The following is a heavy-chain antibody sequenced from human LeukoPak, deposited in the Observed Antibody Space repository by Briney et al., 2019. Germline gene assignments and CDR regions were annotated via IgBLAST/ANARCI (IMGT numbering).Heavy chain of an antibody. CDR1: GGSFSGYY. V-gene: IGHV4-34*01. Sequence: SETLSLTCAVYGGSFSGYYWSWIRQPPGKGLEWIGEINHSGSTNYNPSLKSRVTISVDTSKNQFSLMLSSVTAADTAVYYCARGGYDFWSGYYLPPDYWGQGTLVTVSS. J-gene: IGHJ4*02. CDR2: INHSGST. D-gene: IGHD3-3*01. CDR3: ARGGYDFWSGYYLPPDY.